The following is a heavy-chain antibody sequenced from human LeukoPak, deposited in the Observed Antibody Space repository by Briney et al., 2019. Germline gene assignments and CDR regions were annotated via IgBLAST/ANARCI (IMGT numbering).Heavy chain of an antibody. CDR3: AKEVGGSGSF. J-gene: IGHJ4*02. CDR2: IKQDGSEK. V-gene: IGHV3-7*01. CDR1: GFTFSSYG. D-gene: IGHD3-10*01. Sequence: GRSLRLSCAASGFTFSSYGMHWVRQAPGKGLEWVANIKQDGSEKYYVDSVKGRFAISRDNAKNSLYLQMNSLRAEDTAVYYCAKEVGGSGSFWGQGTLVTVSS.